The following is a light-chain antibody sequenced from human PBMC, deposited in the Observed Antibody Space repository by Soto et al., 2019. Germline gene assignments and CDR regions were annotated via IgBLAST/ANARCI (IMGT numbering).Light chain of an antibody. Sequence: DIQMTQSPSSLSASVGDRVTITCRTSQSISNYLNWYQQRPGKAPKLLIYAASSLPSGVPSRFSGSASGTDFTLTISSLQPEDFATYYCQQSYSTPYTFGQRTKLEI. CDR3: QQSYSTPYT. V-gene: IGKV1-39*01. CDR1: QSISNY. CDR2: AAS. J-gene: IGKJ2*01.